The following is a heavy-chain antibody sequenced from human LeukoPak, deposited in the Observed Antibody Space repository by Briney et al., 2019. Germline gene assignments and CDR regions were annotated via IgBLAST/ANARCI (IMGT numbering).Heavy chain of an antibody. V-gene: IGHV3-33*08. CDR1: GFTFSNAW. Sequence: GGSLRLSCAASGFTFSNAWMSWVRQAPGKGLEWVAVIWYDGSNKYYADSVKGRFTISRDNSKNTLYLQMNSLRAEDTAVYYCAREGGSSSSLGYWGQGTLVTVSS. D-gene: IGHD6-6*01. J-gene: IGHJ4*02. CDR3: AREGGSSSSLGY. CDR2: IWYDGSNK.